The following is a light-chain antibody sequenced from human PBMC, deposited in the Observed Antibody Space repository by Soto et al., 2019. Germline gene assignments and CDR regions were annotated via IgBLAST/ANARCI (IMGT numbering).Light chain of an antibody. CDR3: QHYNNWPFT. J-gene: IGKJ2*01. Sequence: EIVMTQSPATLSVSPGERATLSCRASQSVTTNLAWYQQKPGQAPRLLIYGASSRATGIPDRFTGGGSGTKFTLTISSLQSEDFAVYYCQHYNNWPFTFGQGTKLEI. V-gene: IGKV3-15*01. CDR1: QSVTTN. CDR2: GAS.